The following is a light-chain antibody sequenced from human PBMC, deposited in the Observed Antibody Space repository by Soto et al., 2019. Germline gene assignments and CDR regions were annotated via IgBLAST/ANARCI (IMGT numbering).Light chain of an antibody. CDR3: AAWDDSLNGYV. V-gene: IGLV1-36*01. Sequence: QAVVTQPPSVSEAPRQRVTISCSGSSSNIGNNAVNWYQQLPGKAPKLLIYYDDLLPSGVSDRFSGSKSGTSASLAISGLQSEDEADYYCAAWDDSLNGYVCGTGTKVTVL. CDR2: YDD. CDR1: SSNIGNNA. J-gene: IGLJ1*01.